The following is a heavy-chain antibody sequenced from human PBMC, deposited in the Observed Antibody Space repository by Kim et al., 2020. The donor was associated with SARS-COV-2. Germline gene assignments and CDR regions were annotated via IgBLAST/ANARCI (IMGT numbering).Heavy chain of an antibody. J-gene: IGHJ5*02. CDR1: GGSISSGGES. Sequence: SETLSLTCAVSGGSISSGGESWSWIRQPPGKALEWIGYISYTGSTYYNPSLKNRVTISVDTSMNHFSLNVTSVTAADTAFYYCARDRQTSAWFGSFWFDPWGQGILVTVSS. CDR2: ISYTGST. CDR3: ARDRQTSAWFGSFWFDP. V-gene: IGHV4-30-2*01. D-gene: IGHD6-19*01.